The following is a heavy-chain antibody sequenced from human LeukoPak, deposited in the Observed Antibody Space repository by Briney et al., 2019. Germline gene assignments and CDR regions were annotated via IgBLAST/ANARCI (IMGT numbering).Heavy chain of an antibody. CDR2: IWYDGGNE. Sequence: AGSLRLSCAPSAFTSSGFGMHWVRQPPGKGLELVAGIWYDGGNEFYEDSVKGRFTISRDKSNNTLYLQMNSLRIEDTGIYYCARGAGGWYEGVHFDNWGQGTPVTVTS. CDR3: ARGAGGWYEGVHFDN. V-gene: IGHV3-33*01. J-gene: IGHJ4*02. D-gene: IGHD6-19*01. CDR1: AFTSSGFG.